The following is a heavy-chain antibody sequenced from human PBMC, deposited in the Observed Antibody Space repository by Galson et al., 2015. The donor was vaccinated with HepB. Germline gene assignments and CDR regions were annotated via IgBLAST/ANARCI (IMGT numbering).Heavy chain of an antibody. Sequence: TLSLTCTVSGGSISSGGYYWSWIRQHPGKGLEWIGYIYYSGSTYYNPSLKSRVTISVDTSKNQFSLKLSSVTAADTAVYYCARDICLPSRDSSTSCRGYYYGMDVWGQGTTVTVSS. D-gene: IGHD2-2*01. CDR1: GGSISSGGYY. CDR2: IYYSGST. CDR3: ARDICLPSRDSSTSCRGYYYGMDV. V-gene: IGHV4-31*03. J-gene: IGHJ6*02.